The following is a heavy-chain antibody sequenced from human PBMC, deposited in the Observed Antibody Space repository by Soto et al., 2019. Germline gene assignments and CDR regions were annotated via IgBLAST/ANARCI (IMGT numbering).Heavy chain of an antibody. CDR3: ARKQYYYDSSGYAQPYYYYGMDV. CDR2: IIPILGIA. V-gene: IGHV1-69*02. D-gene: IGHD3-22*01. J-gene: IGHJ6*02. CDR1: GGTFSSYT. Sequence: SVKVSCKASGGTFSSYTISWVRQAPGQGLEWMGRIIPILGIANYAQKFQGRVTITADKSTSTAYMELSSLRSEDTAVYYCARKQYYYDSSGYAQPYYYYGMDVWGQGTTVTVSS.